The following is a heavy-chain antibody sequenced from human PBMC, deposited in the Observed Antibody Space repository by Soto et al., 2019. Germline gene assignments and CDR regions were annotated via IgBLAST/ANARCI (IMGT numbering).Heavy chain of an antibody. CDR1: GGTFSSYT. Sequence: QVQLVQSGAEVKKPGSSVKVSCKASGGTFSSYTISWVRQAPGQGLEWMGRIIPILGIANYAQKFQGRVTITADKSTSTAYMVLSSLRSEYTAVYYCASDNVFLWFGEPLQGYFDYWGQGTLVTVSS. D-gene: IGHD3-10*01. J-gene: IGHJ4*02. V-gene: IGHV1-69*02. CDR2: IIPILGIA. CDR3: ASDNVFLWFGEPLQGYFDY.